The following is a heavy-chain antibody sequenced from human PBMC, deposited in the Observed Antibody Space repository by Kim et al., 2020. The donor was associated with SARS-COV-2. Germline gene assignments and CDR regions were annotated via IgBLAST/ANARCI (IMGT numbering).Heavy chain of an antibody. CDR3: ARIKAGSSSSPSWYFEF. CDR2: IYGAGSPT. D-gene: IGHD6-6*01. V-gene: IGHV3-23*03. CDR1: GFTFSIYA. Sequence: GGSLRLSCAASGFTFSIYAMSWVRQAPGKGLEWVSLIYGAGSPTYYADSVKGRFAISRENSKNTLYLQMNSLRAEDTAVYYCARIKAGSSSSPSWYFEFWGRGTLVTVSS. J-gene: IGHJ2*01.